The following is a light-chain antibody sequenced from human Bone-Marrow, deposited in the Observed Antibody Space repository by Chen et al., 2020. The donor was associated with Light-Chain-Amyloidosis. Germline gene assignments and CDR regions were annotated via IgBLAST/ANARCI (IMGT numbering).Light chain of an antibody. V-gene: IGLV3-21*02. CDR1: NIVSTS. J-gene: IGLJ3*02. CDR2: EDS. CDR3: QVWDRSSGRPV. Sequence: SYVLTQPSSVSVAPGQTATIACGGNNIVSTSVHWYQQTPGQAPLLVVYEDSDRPSGIPERLSGSNSGNTATLTISRVEAGDEADYYCQVWDRSSGRPVFGGGTKLTVL.